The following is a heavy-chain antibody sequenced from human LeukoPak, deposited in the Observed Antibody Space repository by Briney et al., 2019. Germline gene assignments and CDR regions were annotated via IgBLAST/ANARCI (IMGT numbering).Heavy chain of an antibody. CDR1: GFTFSSYW. CDR2: IRGDGSER. V-gene: IGHV3-7*01. D-gene: IGHD3-3*01. Sequence: GXSLRLSCAASGFTFSSYWMTWVRQAPGKGLEWVANIRGDGSERFYVGYLKGRFTISRDNAKNSLYLQMNSLRVDDTAVYYCVREGPPQGRPWSGWYPFDFWGQGILVTVSS. CDR3: VREGPPQGRPWSGWYPFDF. J-gene: IGHJ4*02.